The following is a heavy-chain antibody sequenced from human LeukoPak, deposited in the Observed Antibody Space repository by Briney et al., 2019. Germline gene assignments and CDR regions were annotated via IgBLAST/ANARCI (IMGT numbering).Heavy chain of an antibody. V-gene: IGHV1-18*01. CDR3: AKDWHILTGRNCFDP. Sequence: ASVKVSCKASGYTFNNYGISWVRQAPGQGLEWMGWVSSYNGDTNYAQKFQGGVTMSTDTSTSTAYMELRSLTFDDTAIYYCAKDWHILTGRNCFDPWGQGTLVTVSS. D-gene: IGHD3-9*01. CDR1: GYTFNNYG. CDR2: VSSYNGDT. J-gene: IGHJ5*02.